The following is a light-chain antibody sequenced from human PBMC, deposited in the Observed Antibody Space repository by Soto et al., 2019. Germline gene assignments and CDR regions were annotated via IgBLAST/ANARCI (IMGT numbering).Light chain of an antibody. CDR3: QQYNSYS. J-gene: IGKJ1*01. CDR1: QSISNW. CDR2: HAS. V-gene: IGKV1-5*01. Sequence: DIQMTQSPSSLSASVGDRVTITCRASQSISNWLVWYQQKPGTAPKLLIYHASTLESGVPSRFSGSGSGTEFTLTISSLQPDDFATYYCQQYNSYSFGQGTTGDIK.